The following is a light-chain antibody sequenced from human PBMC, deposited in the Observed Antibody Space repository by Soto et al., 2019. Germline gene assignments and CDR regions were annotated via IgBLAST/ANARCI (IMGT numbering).Light chain of an antibody. CDR1: QSVSSSY. V-gene: IGKV3-20*01. CDR3: QQYAGSPYT. Sequence: EIVLTQSPGTLSLSPGERASLSCRASQSVSSSYLAWYQQKPGQAPRLLIYGASSRASGIPDRFSGSGSGTDFTLTISRLEPEDFAVHYCQQYAGSPYTFGQGTNLEIK. J-gene: IGKJ2*01. CDR2: GAS.